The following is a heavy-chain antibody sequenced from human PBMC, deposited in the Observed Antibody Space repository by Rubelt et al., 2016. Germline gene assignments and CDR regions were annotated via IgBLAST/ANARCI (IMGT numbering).Heavy chain of an antibody. J-gene: IGHJ4*02. CDR3: ATDLRQRTFDY. CDR2: ISAYNGNT. CDR1: GYTFTSYG. D-gene: IGHD4-17*01. V-gene: IGHV1-18*01. Sequence: QVQLVQSGAEVKKPGASVKVSCKASGYTFTSYGISWVRQAPGQGLKWMGWISAYNGNTNYAQKSQGRVSMTTDTSTSTAYMELRSLRSEDTAVYYCATDLRQRTFDYWGQGTLVTVSS.